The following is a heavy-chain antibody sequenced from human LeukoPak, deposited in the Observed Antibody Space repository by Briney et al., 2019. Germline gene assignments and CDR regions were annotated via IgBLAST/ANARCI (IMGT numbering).Heavy chain of an antibody. CDR1: GYTFTDSY. Sequence: VAPVRVSCKPSGYTFTDSYIHWVRQAPGVGLQWMGWISPNNGDTKYAEDFQDRVTMTRDTSINTAYMELTGLTPDDTAVYYCVRSPIGASAYWGRGTLVTVSS. V-gene: IGHV1-2*02. J-gene: IGHJ4*02. D-gene: IGHD3-10*01. CDR2: ISPNNGDT. CDR3: VRSPIGASAY.